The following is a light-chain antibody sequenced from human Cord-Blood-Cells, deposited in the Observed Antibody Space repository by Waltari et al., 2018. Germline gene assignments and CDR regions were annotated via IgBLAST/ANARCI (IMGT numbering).Light chain of an antibody. V-gene: IGKV2-28*01. Sequence: DIVMTQSQLSLPVTPGEPASIPCRSSQSLLHSNGYNYLDWYQQKPGQSPQLLIYLGSNRASGVPDRFSGSGSGTDFTLKISRVEAEDVGVYYCMQALQTPWTFGQGTKVEIK. CDR3: MQALQTPWT. CDR1: QSLLHSNGYNY. J-gene: IGKJ1*01. CDR2: LGS.